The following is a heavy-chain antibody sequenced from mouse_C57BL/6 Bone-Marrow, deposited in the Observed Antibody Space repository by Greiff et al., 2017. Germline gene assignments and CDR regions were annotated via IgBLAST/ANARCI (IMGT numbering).Heavy chain of an antibody. Sequence: VQLQQPGAELVKPGASVKMSCKASGYTFNSYWITWVKQRPGQGLEWIGDIYPGSGSTYYNEKFKSKATLTVDTSSSPAYMQLSSLTSEDSAVYYCAIDGYHIWYFDVWGTGTTVTGSS. CDR1: GYTFNSYW. CDR2: IYPGSGST. J-gene: IGHJ1*03. CDR3: AIDGYHIWYFDV. V-gene: IGHV1-55*01. D-gene: IGHD2-3*01.